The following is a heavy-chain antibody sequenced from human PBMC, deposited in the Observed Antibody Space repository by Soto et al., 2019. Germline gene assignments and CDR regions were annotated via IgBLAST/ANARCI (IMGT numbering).Heavy chain of an antibody. Sequence: PGESLKISCKGSGYSFTSYWIGWVRQMPGKGLEWMGIIYPGDSDTRYSPSFQGQVTISADKSISTAYLQWSSLKASDTAMYYCARSVSSSLYLVTHHPNHNWFDPWGQGTLVTVS. CDR3: ARSVSSSLYLVTHHPNHNWFDP. CDR1: GYSFTSYW. V-gene: IGHV5-51*01. J-gene: IGHJ5*02. D-gene: IGHD6-13*01. CDR2: IYPGDSDT.